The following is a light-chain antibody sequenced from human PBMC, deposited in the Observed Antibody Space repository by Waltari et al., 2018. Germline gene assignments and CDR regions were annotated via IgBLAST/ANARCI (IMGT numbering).Light chain of an antibody. CDR2: EGS. V-gene: IGLV2-23*01. CDR1: RSDVGSYNL. CDR3: CSYAGSSTSWV. Sequence: QSALTQPASVSGSPGQSITISCPGTRSDVGSYNLFSWYQQHPGKAPKLMIYEGSKRPSGVSNRFSGSKSGNTASLTISGLQAEDEADYYCCSYAGSSTSWVFGGGTKLTVL. J-gene: IGLJ3*02.